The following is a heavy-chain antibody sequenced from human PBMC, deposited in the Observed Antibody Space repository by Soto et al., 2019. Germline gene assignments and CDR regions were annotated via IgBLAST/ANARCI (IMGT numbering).Heavy chain of an antibody. V-gene: IGHV3-21*01. CDR3: AREANTIYAPHGLDV. CDR2: LSSGSFYI. D-gene: IGHD3-3*01. J-gene: IGHJ6*02. Sequence: EVQLVESGGGLVKPGGSLRLSCAVSGFPFDSYSMSWVRQAPGQGLERLASLSSGSFYIFHADSIRGRFTISRDDAKNLLFLQMNSLTIEDTATYYCAREANTIYAPHGLDVWGQGTAVTVSS. CDR1: GFPFDSYS.